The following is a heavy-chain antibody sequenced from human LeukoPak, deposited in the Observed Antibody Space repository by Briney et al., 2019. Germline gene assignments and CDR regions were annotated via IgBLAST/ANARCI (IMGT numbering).Heavy chain of an antibody. CDR1: GFTFSSYG. J-gene: IGHJ2*01. CDR2: ISGSGGST. Sequence: GGSLRLSCAASGFTFSSYGMSWVRQAPGKGLEWVSAISGSGGSTYYADSVKGRFTISRDNSKNTLYLQMNSLRAEDTAVYFCAKEGTVSFHWYFDLWGRGTLVTVSS. V-gene: IGHV3-23*01. CDR3: AKEGTVSFHWYFDL. D-gene: IGHD4-17*01.